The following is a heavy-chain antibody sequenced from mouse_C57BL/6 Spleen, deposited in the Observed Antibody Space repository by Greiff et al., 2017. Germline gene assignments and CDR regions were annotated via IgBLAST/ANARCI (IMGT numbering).Heavy chain of an antibody. CDR2: ISYDGSN. CDR3: AREEGPWCAY. Sequence: VQLQQSGPGLVKPSQSLSLTCSVTGYSIPSGYYWNWIRQFPGNKLEWMGYISYDGSNNYNPSLKNRISITRDTSKNQFFLKLNSVTTEDTATYYCAREEGPWCAYWGQGTLVTVSA. CDR1: GYSIPSGYY. V-gene: IGHV3-6*01. J-gene: IGHJ3*01.